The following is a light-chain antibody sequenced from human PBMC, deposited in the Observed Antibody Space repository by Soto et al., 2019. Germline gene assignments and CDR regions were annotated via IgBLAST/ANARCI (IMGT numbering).Light chain of an antibody. CDR1: QSVSSN. CDR3: QQYNNWRPWT. CDR2: GAS. V-gene: IGKV3-15*01. J-gene: IGKJ1*01. Sequence: EIVMTQSPATLSVTPGERATLSCRASQSVSSNLSWYQQKPGQAPRLLIYGASTRATGIPARFSGSGSGTEFTLTISSLQSEDFAVYYCQQYNNWRPWTFGKGSKVDI.